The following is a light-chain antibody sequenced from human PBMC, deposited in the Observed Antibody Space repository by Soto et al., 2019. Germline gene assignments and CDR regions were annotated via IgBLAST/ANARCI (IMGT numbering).Light chain of an antibody. V-gene: IGKV3-11*01. Sequence: EIELTQSPATLSLSPGETATLSCRASQNVDKFLAWYQQRPGQPPRLLIFDASNRAPGIPARFSGSGSGTDFTLTISSLEPEDFAVYSCQQRSNWPVTFGQGTRLEIK. CDR2: DAS. J-gene: IGKJ5*01. CDR1: QNVDKF. CDR3: QQRSNWPVT.